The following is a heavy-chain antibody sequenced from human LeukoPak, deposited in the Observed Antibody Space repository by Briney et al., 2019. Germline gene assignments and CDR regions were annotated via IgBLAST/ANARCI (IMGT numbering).Heavy chain of an antibody. CDR2: INHSGST. CDR3: AWPRYGSGSLDS. J-gene: IGHJ4*02. Sequence: SETLSLTCAVYGESFSGHYWTWIRQPPGKGPEWIGEINHSGSTTSNPSLNNRVTISVDTSKNQFSLKLTSVTAADTAVYYCAWPRYGSGSLDSWGQGTLVTVSS. V-gene: IGHV4-34*01. CDR1: GESFSGHY. D-gene: IGHD3-10*01.